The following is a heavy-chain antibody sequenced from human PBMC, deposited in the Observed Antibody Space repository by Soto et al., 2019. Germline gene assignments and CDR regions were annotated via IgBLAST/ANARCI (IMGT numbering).Heavy chain of an antibody. CDR1: GFSVINSY. J-gene: IGHJ5*02. D-gene: IGHD1-26*01. V-gene: IGHV3-53*01. CDR2: IYTGGST. CDR3: AKEGSDGWCHL. Sequence: EEQLVESGGGLIQPGGSLRLSCVGSGFSVINSYVSWVRQAPGQGLEWVSIIYTGGSTYYADSVKGRFTMSRDTSKNTVSLQMNSLRAEETALSYCAKEGSDGWCHLWGQGTLVSVAS.